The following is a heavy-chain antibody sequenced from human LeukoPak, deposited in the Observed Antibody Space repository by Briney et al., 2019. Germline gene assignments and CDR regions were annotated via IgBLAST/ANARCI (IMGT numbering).Heavy chain of an antibody. Sequence: GGSLRLSCAASGFTFSSYAMSWVRQAQGKGLEWVSAIYVSDGSTYYADSVKGRFTISRDNSKNTLYLQMNSLRAEDTAVYYCAKDAPGRRYWYFDLWGRGTLVTVSS. CDR1: GFTFSSYA. V-gene: IGHV3-23*01. D-gene: IGHD3-10*01. CDR3: AKDAPGRRYWYFDL. J-gene: IGHJ2*01. CDR2: IYVSDGST.